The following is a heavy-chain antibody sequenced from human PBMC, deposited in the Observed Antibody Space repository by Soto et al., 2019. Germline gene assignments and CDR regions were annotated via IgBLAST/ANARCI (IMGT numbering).Heavy chain of an antibody. D-gene: IGHD4-17*01. J-gene: IGHJ5*01. V-gene: IGHV3-23*01. CDR3: AKDPRAYTVTTFFFYS. CDR1: GFSFSNYS. Sequence: PGGSLRLSCAASGFSFSNYSMNWVRPAPGKGLEWVSSISSSGGSTYYADSVKGRFTISRDSSKNTLYLQMNSLRAEDTAVYYCAKDPRAYTVTTFFFYSWGQGTLVTVSS. CDR2: ISSSGGST.